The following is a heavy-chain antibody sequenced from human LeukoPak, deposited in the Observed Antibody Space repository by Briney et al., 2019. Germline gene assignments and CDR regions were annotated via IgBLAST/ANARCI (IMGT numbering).Heavy chain of an antibody. V-gene: IGHV4-59*01. D-gene: IGHD6-6*01. Sequence: PSETLSLTCTVSGGSISSYYWSWIRQPPGKGLEWIGYIYYSGRTNYNPSLKSRVTLSVDTSKNQFSLKLSSVTAADTAVYYCARDGLGSSSPFYYFDYWGQGTLVTVSS. CDR3: ARDGLGSSSPFYYFDY. CDR2: IYYSGRT. J-gene: IGHJ4*02. CDR1: GGSISSYY.